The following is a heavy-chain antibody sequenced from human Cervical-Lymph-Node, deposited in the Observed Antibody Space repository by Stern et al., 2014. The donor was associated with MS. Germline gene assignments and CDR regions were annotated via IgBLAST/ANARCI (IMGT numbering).Heavy chain of an antibody. D-gene: IGHD2-15*01. CDR2: ISLSGGST. CDR1: GFPFSDYA. CDR3: AKDRELVVVTFDS. V-gene: IGHV3-23*04. J-gene: IGHJ4*02. Sequence: VQLVQSGGGLVQPGGSLRLSCAASGFPFSDYAMSWVRQAPGKGLGWVSAISLSGGSTFYADSVQGRFTISRDNSKNTLYLQMNSLRAEDTAVYYCAKDRELVVVTFDSWGQGTLVTVSS.